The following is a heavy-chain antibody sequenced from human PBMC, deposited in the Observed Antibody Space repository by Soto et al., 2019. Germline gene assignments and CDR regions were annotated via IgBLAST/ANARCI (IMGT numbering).Heavy chain of an antibody. Sequence: EVQLVESGGGLVQPGRSLRLSCAASGFTFDDYAMHWVRQAPGKGLEWVSGISWNSGSIGYADSVKGRFTISRDNAKNSLYLQMNSLRAEDTALYYCAKDIDYGGNSIDYWGQGTLVTVSS. D-gene: IGHD4-17*01. J-gene: IGHJ4*02. CDR3: AKDIDYGGNSIDY. CDR1: GFTFDDYA. V-gene: IGHV3-9*01. CDR2: ISWNSGSI.